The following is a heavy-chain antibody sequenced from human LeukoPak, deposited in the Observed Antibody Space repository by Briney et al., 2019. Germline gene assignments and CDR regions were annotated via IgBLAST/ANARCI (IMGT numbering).Heavy chain of an antibody. J-gene: IGHJ6*02. CDR3: ARDGREDIVVVPAVFYYYYYGMDV. CDR2: INPNSGGT. Sequence: GASVKVSCKASGYTFTGCYMHWVRQAPGQGLEWMGWINPNSGGTNYAQKFQGRVTMTRDTSISTAYMELSRLRSDDTAVYYCARDGREDIVVVPAVFYYYYYGMDVGAQGTTVTVSS. CDR1: GYTFTGCY. V-gene: IGHV1-2*02. D-gene: IGHD2-2*01.